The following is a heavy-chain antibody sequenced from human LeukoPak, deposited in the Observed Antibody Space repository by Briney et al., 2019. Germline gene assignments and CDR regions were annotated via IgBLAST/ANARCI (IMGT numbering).Heavy chain of an antibody. D-gene: IGHD5/OR15-5a*01. Sequence: GGSLRLSCAVFGFKFSNYWMSWVRQTPGKGLEWVANIKQDGSERYYVDSVKGRFTISRDNAKNSLYLQMNSLRAEDTAVYYCARRGVSYYYYYMDVWGKGTTVTVSS. V-gene: IGHV3-7*01. CDR3: ARRGVSYYYYYMDV. CDR1: GFKFSNYW. J-gene: IGHJ6*03. CDR2: IKQDGSER.